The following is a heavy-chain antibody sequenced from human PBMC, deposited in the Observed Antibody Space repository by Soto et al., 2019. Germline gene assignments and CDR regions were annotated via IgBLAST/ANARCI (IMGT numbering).Heavy chain of an antibody. J-gene: IGHJ4*02. CDR2: MNPNSGNT. Sequence: QVQLVQSGAEVKKPGASVKVSCKASGYTFTSYDINWVRQATGQGLEWMGWMNPNSGNTGYAQKFQVRVTMTRNTSISTAYMELSSLRSEDTAVYYCARGLGQWELPEDKYYFDYWGQGTLVTVSS. CDR1: GYTFTSYD. D-gene: IGHD1-26*01. V-gene: IGHV1-8*01. CDR3: ARGLGQWELPEDKYYFDY.